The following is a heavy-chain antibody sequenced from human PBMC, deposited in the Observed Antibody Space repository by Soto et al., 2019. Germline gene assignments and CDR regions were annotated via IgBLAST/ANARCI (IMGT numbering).Heavy chain of an antibody. CDR2: IYYSGRT. CDR3: ARAKYGDYIDY. J-gene: IGHJ4*02. D-gene: IGHD4-17*01. Sequence: SETLSLTCTVSGGSISSYYWSWIRQPPGKGLEWIGYIYYSGRTNYNPSLKSRVTISVDTSKNQFSLKLSSVTAADTAVYYCARAKYGDYIDYWGQGTLVTVSS. V-gene: IGHV4-59*01. CDR1: GGSISSYY.